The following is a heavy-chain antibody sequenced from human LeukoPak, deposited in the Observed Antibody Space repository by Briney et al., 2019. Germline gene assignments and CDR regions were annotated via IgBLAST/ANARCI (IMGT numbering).Heavy chain of an antibody. Sequence: ASVKVSCKVSGYTLTELSMHWVRQAPGKGLEWMGGFDPEDGETIYAQKFQGRVTMTEDTSTGTAYMELSSLRSEDTAVYYCARDPGYDFWSGTSWFDPWGQGTLVTVSS. CDR2: FDPEDGET. CDR1: GYTLTELS. D-gene: IGHD3-3*01. CDR3: ARDPGYDFWSGTSWFDP. V-gene: IGHV1-24*01. J-gene: IGHJ5*02.